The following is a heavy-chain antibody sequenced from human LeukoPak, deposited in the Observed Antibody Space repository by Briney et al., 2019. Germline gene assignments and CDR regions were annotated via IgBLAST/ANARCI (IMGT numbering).Heavy chain of an antibody. Sequence: SETLSLTCTVSGGSISTYYWTWIRQPPGKGLEWIGYIYYGGSTNYNPSLKSRVTISLDTSKNQFSLKLSSVTAADTAVYYCARDPGYCSGSTCYSAPRFDYWGQGALVTVSS. CDR3: ARDPGYCSGSTCYSAPRFDY. CDR1: GGSISTYY. D-gene: IGHD2-15*01. V-gene: IGHV4-59*01. J-gene: IGHJ4*02. CDR2: IYYGGST.